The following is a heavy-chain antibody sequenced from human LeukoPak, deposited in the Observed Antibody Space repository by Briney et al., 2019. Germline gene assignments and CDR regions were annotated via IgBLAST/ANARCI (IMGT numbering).Heavy chain of an antibody. Sequence: PSETLSLTCTVSGFSISSGYYWGWIRQPPGKGLEWIGSIYHSGSTNYNPSLKSRVTISVDTSKNQFSLKLSSVTAADTAVYYCARARRRTPLIAARPLDYWGQGTLVTVSS. CDR1: GFSISSGYY. CDR2: IYHSGST. CDR3: ARARRRTPLIAARPLDY. D-gene: IGHD6-6*01. V-gene: IGHV4-38-2*02. J-gene: IGHJ4*02.